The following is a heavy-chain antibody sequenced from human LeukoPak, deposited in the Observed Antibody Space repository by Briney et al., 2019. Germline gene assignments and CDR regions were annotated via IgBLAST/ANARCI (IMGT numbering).Heavy chain of an antibody. V-gene: IGHV3-74*01. Sequence: GGSLRLSCAASGFTFSSYWMHWVRQAPGKGLVWVSRINSDGSSTSYADSVKGRVTISRDNAKNTLYLQMNSLRAEDTAVYYCARDEWGLEKGYAFDIWGQGTMVTVSS. D-gene: IGHD1-26*01. CDR3: ARDEWGLEKGYAFDI. CDR1: GFTFSSYW. CDR2: INSDGSST. J-gene: IGHJ3*02.